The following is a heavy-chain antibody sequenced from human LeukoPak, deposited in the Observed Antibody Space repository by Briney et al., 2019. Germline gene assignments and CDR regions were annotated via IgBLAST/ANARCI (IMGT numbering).Heavy chain of an antibody. CDR3: ARGTYDYADYFQH. J-gene: IGHJ1*01. Sequence: PGGSLRLSCAASGFTFSSYWMSWVRQAPGKGLEWVANIKQDGSEKYYVDSVKGRFTISRDNAKNSLYLQMNSLRAEDTAVYYCARGTYDYADYFQHWGQGTLATVSS. CDR1: GFTFSSYW. CDR2: IKQDGSEK. V-gene: IGHV3-7*01. D-gene: IGHD3-16*01.